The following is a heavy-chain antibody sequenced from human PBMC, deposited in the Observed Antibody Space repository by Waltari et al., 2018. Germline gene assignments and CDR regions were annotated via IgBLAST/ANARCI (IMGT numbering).Heavy chain of an antibody. CDR2: IYWNDDK. D-gene: IGHD4-17*01. V-gene: IGHV2-5*01. CDR1: GFSLSTSGVG. CDR3: AHRPNGDYVLYFDY. Sequence: QITLKESGPTLVKPTQTLTLTCTFSGFSLSTSGVGVGWIRQPPGKALEWLALIYWNDDKRYSPSLKSRLTITKDTSKNQVVLTMTNMDPVDTATYYCAHRPNGDYVLYFDYWGQGTLVTVSS. J-gene: IGHJ4*02.